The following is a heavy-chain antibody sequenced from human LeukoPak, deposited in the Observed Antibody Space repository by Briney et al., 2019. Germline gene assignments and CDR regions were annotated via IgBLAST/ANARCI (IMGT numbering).Heavy chain of an antibody. J-gene: IGHJ4*02. CDR1: GGSIRSSSHY. CDR3: AKTAKYYYGSETYYFFEY. V-gene: IGHV4-39*01. D-gene: IGHD3-10*01. Sequence: PSETLSLTCTVSGGSIRSSSHYWGWIRQPPGKGLQWIGGIYYSGSTYHNPSLKSRVTISVDTSKNQFSLKVTSVTPADTAVYYCAKTAKYYYGSETYYFFEYWGQGTLVTVSS. CDR2: IYYSGST.